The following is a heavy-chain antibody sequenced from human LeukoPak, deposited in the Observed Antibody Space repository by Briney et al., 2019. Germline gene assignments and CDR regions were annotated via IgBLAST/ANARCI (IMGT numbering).Heavy chain of an antibody. CDR3: ARGGSHFDGFDY. CDR1: GFTFTSYW. J-gene: IGHJ4*02. CDR2: INSDGSST. Sequence: PGGSLRLSCAAAGFTFTSYWMHWVRHAPGKGLVWVSRINSDGSSTSYADSVKGRFTISRDNAKNTLYLQMNSLRAEDTAVYYCARGGSHFDGFDYWGQGTLVTVSS. V-gene: IGHV3-74*01. D-gene: IGHD1-26*01.